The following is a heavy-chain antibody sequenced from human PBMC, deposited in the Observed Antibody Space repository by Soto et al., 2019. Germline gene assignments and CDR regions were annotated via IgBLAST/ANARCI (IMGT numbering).Heavy chain of an antibody. V-gene: IGHV3-74*01. J-gene: IGHJ4*02. CDR3: TRDDSGLGIDY. Sequence: GGSLRLSCEASVVNVRYFWMHWVRQPPGKGPEWVSNIPSDGRDVSYADSVRGRFTISRDDARNTLYLQMSDLRVEDTAIYYCTRDDSGLGIDYWGQGTQVTVSS. CDR2: IPSDGRDV. CDR1: VVNVRYFW. D-gene: IGHD1-26*01.